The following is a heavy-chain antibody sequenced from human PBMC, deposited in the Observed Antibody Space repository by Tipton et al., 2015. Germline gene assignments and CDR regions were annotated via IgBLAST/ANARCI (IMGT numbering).Heavy chain of an antibody. J-gene: IGHJ4*02. CDR3: ARETTYYYDSSGGPVNYFDY. D-gene: IGHD3-22*01. CDR1: GGSFSGYY. V-gene: IGHV4-34*01. Sequence: TLSLTCAVSGGSFSGYYWYWIRQPPGKGLEWIGEINHSGRIKYNPSLKSRVTISVDTSKSQFSLKLSSVTAADTAVYYCARETTYYYDSSGGPVNYFDYWGQGTLVTVSS. CDR2: INHSGRI.